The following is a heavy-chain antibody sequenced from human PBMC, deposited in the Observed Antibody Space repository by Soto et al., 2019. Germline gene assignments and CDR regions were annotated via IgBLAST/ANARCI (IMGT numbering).Heavy chain of an antibody. V-gene: IGHV3-23*01. CDR3: AKVPNSSGWTYFDY. CDR1: GITFSSCA. CDR2: ISNSGGTT. J-gene: IGHJ4*02. Sequence: EVQLLESGGDLVQPGGSLRLSCAASGITFSSCAMAWVRQAPGKGLEWVSDISNSGGTTNYADSMKGRFTISRDNSKNTLYLQMNSLRAEDTAVYYCAKVPNSSGWTYFDYWGQGTLVTVSS. D-gene: IGHD6-19*01.